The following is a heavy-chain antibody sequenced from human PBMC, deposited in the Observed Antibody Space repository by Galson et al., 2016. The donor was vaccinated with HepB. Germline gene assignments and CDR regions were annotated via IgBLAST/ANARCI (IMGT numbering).Heavy chain of an antibody. J-gene: IGHJ3*02. CDR1: GGSISSSSYF. D-gene: IGHD3-9*01. Sequence: SETLSLTCTVSGGSISSSSYFWGWIRQPPGKGLEWIGSMYYSGSTYYNPSLKSRVTISLGTSKTQFSLKLSSVTAADTAVYFCARDATLYSEILPGAFDTWGQGTMVTVSS. CDR2: MYYSGST. CDR3: ARDATLYSEILPGAFDT. V-gene: IGHV4-39*07.